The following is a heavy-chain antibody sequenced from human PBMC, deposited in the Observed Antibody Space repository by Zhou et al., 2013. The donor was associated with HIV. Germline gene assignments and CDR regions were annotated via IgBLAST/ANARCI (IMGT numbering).Heavy chain of an antibody. J-gene: IGHJ4*02. CDR2: ISGYNGNA. CDR1: GYTFSNFG. CDR3: ARDRGDFWSGTKYFDY. Sequence: QVQLVQSGPEVKKPGASLRVSCMTSGYTFSNFGVSWVRQAPGQGLEWLGWISGYNGNAHYAQKFQDRVSMTTDATTTTAHMELRSLRSDDTATYYCARDRGDFWSGTKYFDYWGQGTLVTVSS. V-gene: IGHV1-18*01. D-gene: IGHD3-3*01.